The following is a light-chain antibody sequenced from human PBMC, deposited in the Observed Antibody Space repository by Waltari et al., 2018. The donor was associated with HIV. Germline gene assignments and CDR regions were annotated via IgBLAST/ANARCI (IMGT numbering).Light chain of an antibody. CDR2: SAT. CDR3: EQIYTFPLFS. Sequence: DLQLTQSPSPLSASVGDRVTITCRASQTIGDYVNWYQQKPGTPPKLLIYSATSLQPGVPSRFSGSGSGTDFALTISSLQPEDFAIYYCEQIYTFPLFSFGPGTKVDIK. J-gene: IGKJ3*01. V-gene: IGKV1-39*01. CDR1: QTIGDY.